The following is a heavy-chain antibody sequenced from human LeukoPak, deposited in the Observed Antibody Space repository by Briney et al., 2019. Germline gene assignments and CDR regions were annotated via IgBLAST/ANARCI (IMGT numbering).Heavy chain of an antibody. Sequence: PGRSLRLSCAASGFTFSSYGMHWVRQAPGRGREWVAVISYEGSNKYYADSVKGRFTISRDNSKNTLDLQMNSLRAEDTAVYYCAKDLNYGESVDSWGKGTLVTVSS. CDR2: ISYEGSNK. CDR3: AKDLNYGESVDS. CDR1: GFTFSSYG. V-gene: IGHV3-30*18. J-gene: IGHJ4*02. D-gene: IGHD4-17*01.